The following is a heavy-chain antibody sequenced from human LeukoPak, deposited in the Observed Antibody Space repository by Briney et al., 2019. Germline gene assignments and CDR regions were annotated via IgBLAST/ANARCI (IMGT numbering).Heavy chain of an antibody. J-gene: IGHJ3*02. CDR3: AREYGNAFDI. D-gene: IGHD4-17*01. CDR2: IYRSGSI. CDR1: GYSISSGYY. V-gene: IGHV4-38-2*02. Sequence: PSETLSLTCTVSGYSISSGYYWGWIRQSPGKGLEWIGSIYRSGSIYYNPSLNSRVTISLDTSKNQFSLKLNSVTAADTAVYYCAREYGNAFDIWGQGTMVTVSS.